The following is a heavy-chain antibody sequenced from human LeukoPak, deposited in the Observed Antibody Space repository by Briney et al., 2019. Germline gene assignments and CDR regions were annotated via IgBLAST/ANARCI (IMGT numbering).Heavy chain of an antibody. CDR1: GGSISSYY. CDR2: IYYSGST. D-gene: IGHD3-22*01. Sequence: PSETLSLTCTVSGGSISSYYWSWIRQPPGKGLEWIGYIYYSGSTNYNPSLKSRVTISVDTSKNQFSLRLSSVTAADTAVYYCARQGVDYYDGSGYWDYFDYWGQGTLVTVSS. V-gene: IGHV4-59*01. J-gene: IGHJ4*02. CDR3: ARQGVDYYDGSGYWDYFDY.